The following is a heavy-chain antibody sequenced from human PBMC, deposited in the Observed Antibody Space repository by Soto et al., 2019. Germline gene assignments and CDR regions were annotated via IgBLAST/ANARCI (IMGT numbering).Heavy chain of an antibody. J-gene: IGHJ5*02. CDR2: ISAYNGNT. CDR1: GYTFTSYG. Sequence: ASVKVSCKASGYTFTSYGISWVRQAPGQGLEWMGWISAYNGNTNYAQKLQGRVTMTTDTSTSTAYMELRSLRSDDTAVYYCASLRFLEWSNWFDPWGQGTLVTVS. V-gene: IGHV1-18*04. CDR3: ASLRFLEWSNWFDP. D-gene: IGHD3-3*01.